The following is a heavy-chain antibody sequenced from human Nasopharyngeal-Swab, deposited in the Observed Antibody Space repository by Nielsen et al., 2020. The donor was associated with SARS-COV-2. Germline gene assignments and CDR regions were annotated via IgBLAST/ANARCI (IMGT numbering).Heavy chain of an antibody. D-gene: IGHD6-19*01. CDR1: GYTFTDYY. CDR3: ARDPTSVAGTGDYYYGMDV. Sequence: ASVKVSRKASGYTFTDYYMHWVRQAPGQGLEWMGRINPNSGGSNYAQKFQGRVTMTRDTSISTAYMELSRLRSDDTAVYYCARDPTSVAGTGDYYYGMDVWGQGTTVTVSS. V-gene: IGHV1-2*06. J-gene: IGHJ6*02. CDR2: INPNSGGS.